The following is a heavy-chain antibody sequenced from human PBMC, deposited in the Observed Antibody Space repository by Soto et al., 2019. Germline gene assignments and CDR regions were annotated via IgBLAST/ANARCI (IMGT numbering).Heavy chain of an antibody. CDR3: ARVGAGSGSYSDS. Sequence: GGSLRLSCAASGFTFSTYGMNWVRQAPGKGLEWVSSFIGSSNYIYYADSVKGRFTISRDSANNSLFLQMNSLRADDTAVYYCARVGAGSGSYSDSWGQGTLVTVSS. D-gene: IGHD3-10*01. V-gene: IGHV3-21*01. CDR2: FIGSSNYI. J-gene: IGHJ4*02. CDR1: GFTFSTYG.